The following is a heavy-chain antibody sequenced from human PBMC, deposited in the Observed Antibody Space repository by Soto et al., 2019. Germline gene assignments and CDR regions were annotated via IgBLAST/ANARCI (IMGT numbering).Heavy chain of an antibody. J-gene: IGHJ4*02. V-gene: IGHV3-30*04. Sequence: QVQLAESGGGVVQPGRSLRLSCAASGFTFSTYAMHWVRQAPGKGLEWVTVISFDGNNKYYADSVKGRFTVSRDNSKNTLYLHMNSLRTEDTAVYYCARSSTFGGRSFDYWGQGTLVTVSS. D-gene: IGHD3-10*01. CDR1: GFTFSTYA. CDR2: ISFDGNNK. CDR3: ARSSTFGGRSFDY.